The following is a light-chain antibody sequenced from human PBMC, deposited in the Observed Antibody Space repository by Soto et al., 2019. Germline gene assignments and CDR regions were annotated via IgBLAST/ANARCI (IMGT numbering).Light chain of an antibody. J-gene: IGLJ3*02. CDR1: SSDVGAYNY. CDR3: SSYAGSNNPWV. V-gene: IGLV2-8*01. CDR2: EVT. Sequence: QSALTQPPSASGSPGQSVTISCTGTSSDVGAYNYVCWYQQHPGKAPKLIISEVTKRLSGVPDRFSGSKSGNTASLTVTGLQAEDEADYYCSSYAGSNNPWVFGGGTKLTVL.